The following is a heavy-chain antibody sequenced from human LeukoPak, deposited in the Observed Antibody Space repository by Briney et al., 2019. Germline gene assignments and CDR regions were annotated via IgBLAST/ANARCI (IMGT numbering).Heavy chain of an antibody. CDR3: AVKRGYCSSTSCLTNWFDP. CDR1: GGSISSGGYY. Sequence: SETLSLTCTVSGGSISSGGYYWSWIRQPPGKGLEWIGYIYHSGSTYYNPSLKSRVTISVDRSKNQFSLKLSSVTAADTAVYYCAVKRGYCSSTSCLTNWFDPWGQGTLVTVSS. CDR2: IYHSGST. D-gene: IGHD2-2*01. J-gene: IGHJ5*02. V-gene: IGHV4-30-2*01.